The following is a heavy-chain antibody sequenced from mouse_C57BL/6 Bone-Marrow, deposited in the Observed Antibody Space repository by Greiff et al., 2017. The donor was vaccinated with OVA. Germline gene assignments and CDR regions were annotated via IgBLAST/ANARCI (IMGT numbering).Heavy chain of an antibody. J-gene: IGHJ2*01. V-gene: IGHV1-9*01. CDR1: GYTFTGYW. D-gene: IGHD1-1*02. CDR2: ILPGSCST. Sequence: VQLQQSGAELMKPGASVKLSCKATGYTFTGYWIEWVKQRPGHGLEWIGEILPGSCSTNYNEKFKGKATFTADTSSNTAYMQLRSLTTEDSAIYYCAREGIWVGYWGQVTTLTFSS. CDR3: AREGIWVGY.